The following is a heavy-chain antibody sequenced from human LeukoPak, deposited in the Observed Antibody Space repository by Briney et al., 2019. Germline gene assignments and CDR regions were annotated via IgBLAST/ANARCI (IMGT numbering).Heavy chain of an antibody. CDR3: ARGYYDSSGKLDY. Sequence: ASVKVSCKASGYTFTSYAIHWVRQAPGQSLEWMGWINTDNGDTKYSHEFQGRVSITSDTSASTVYMELSSLRSEDTAVFYCARGYYDSSGKLDYWGQGTLVTVSS. J-gene: IGHJ4*02. CDR1: GYTFTSYA. D-gene: IGHD3-22*01. CDR2: INTDNGDT. V-gene: IGHV1-3*03.